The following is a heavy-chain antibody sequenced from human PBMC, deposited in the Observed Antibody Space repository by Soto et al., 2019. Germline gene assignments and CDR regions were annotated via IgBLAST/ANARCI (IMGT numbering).Heavy chain of an antibody. D-gene: IGHD3-22*01. CDR2: INNNSGRK. J-gene: IGHJ4*02. V-gene: IGHV3-23*01. CDR1: GFSFSSYT. CDR3: AQDGDYEYLDY. Sequence: GGSLRLSCAASGFSFSSYTMNWVRQAPGKGLEWVSSINNNSGRKYYADSVKGRFTISRDNSKNTLFLQMNSLKAEDTAVYFCAQDGDYEYLDYWGQGTQVTVSS.